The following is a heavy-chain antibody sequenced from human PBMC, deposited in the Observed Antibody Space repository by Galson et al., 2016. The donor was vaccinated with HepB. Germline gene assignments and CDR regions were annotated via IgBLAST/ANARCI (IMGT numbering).Heavy chain of an antibody. Sequence: SLRLSCAASGFAFPIYLMSWLRQSPGKGLEWVASIGGRTGDRYYADSVRGRFTISRDNAKSSLFLQMTSLSAADTAVYYCATDYMSGWFIFDHWGQGTMVTVSS. V-gene: IGHV3-21*01. CDR2: IGGRTGDR. J-gene: IGHJ4*02. CDR1: GFAFPIYL. CDR3: ATDYMSGWFIFDH. D-gene: IGHD6-19*01.